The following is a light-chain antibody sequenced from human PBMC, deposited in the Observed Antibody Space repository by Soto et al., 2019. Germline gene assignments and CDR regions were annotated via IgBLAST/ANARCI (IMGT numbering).Light chain of an antibody. CDR1: SSDVGGYNY. Sequence: QSALTQPASVSGSPGQSITISCTGTSSDVGGYNYVSWYQQHPGKAPKLMIYEVSNRPLGVSNRFSGSKSGNTASLTISGLQAEDEADYYCTSYTSSRTLDVFGTGTKVTVL. V-gene: IGLV2-14*01. J-gene: IGLJ1*01. CDR2: EVS. CDR3: TSYTSSRTLDV.